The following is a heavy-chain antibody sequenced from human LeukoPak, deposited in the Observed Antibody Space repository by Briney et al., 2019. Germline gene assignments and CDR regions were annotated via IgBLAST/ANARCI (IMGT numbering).Heavy chain of an antibody. CDR2: INPNSGAT. V-gene: IGHV1-2*02. J-gene: IGHJ4*02. D-gene: IGHD4-23*01. Sequence: ASVKVSCKASEYPFTGYYIHWVRQAPGQGLEWLGWINPNSGATDYAQKFQGRVTLTRDTSITTAYMELSRLGFDDTAAYYCARNGYGGNLSELDYWGQGTLVTVSS. CDR3: ARNGYGGNLSELDY. CDR1: EYPFTGYY.